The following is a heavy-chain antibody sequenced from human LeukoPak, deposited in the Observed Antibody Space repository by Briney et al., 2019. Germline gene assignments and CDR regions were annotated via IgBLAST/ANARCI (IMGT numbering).Heavy chain of an antibody. D-gene: IGHD3-10*01. Sequence: SETLSLTCTVSGGSISSGSYYWSWIRQPAGKGLEWIGRIYTSGGTNYNPSLKSRVTISVDTSKNQFSLKLSSATAADTAVYYCARQVSDYYYYYIDVWGTGTAVTVSS. CDR2: IYTSGGT. CDR3: ARQVSDYYYYYIDV. J-gene: IGHJ6*03. V-gene: IGHV4-61*02. CDR1: GGSISSGSYY.